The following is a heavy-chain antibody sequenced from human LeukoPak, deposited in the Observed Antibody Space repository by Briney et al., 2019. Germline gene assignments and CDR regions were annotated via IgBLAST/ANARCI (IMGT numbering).Heavy chain of an antibody. V-gene: IGHV4-39*01. D-gene: IGHD2-15*01. Sequence: SETLSLTCTVSGGSISSSSYYWGWSRQPPGKGLELIGSIYYSGSTYYNPSLKSRVTISVDTSKNQFSLKLSSVTAADTAVYYCARHCSGGSCYKNNWFDPWGQGTLVTVSS. CDR2: IYYSGST. CDR3: ARHCSGGSCYKNNWFDP. J-gene: IGHJ5*02. CDR1: GGSISSSSYY.